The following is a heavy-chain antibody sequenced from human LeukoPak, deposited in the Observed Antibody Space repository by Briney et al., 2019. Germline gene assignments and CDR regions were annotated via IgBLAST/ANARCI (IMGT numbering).Heavy chain of an antibody. J-gene: IGHJ6*03. Sequence: ASVKVSCKTSGYSENFYGITWVRQVAGQGLEWMGWMNPNSGNTGYAQKFQGRVTITRNTSISTAYMELSSLRSEDTAVYYCARMGYSYGTFYYYYYMDVWGKGTTVTVSS. V-gene: IGHV1-8*01. CDR1: GYSENFYG. CDR3: ARMGYSYGTFYYYYYMDV. D-gene: IGHD5-18*01. CDR2: MNPNSGNT.